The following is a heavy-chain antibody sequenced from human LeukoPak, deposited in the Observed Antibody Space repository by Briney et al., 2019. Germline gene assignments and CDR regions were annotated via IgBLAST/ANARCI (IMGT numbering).Heavy chain of an antibody. V-gene: IGHV3-23*01. Sequence: GGSLRLSCAASGFTFSSYAMTWIRQAPGKGLEWVSVINKSGGSTYYADSVKGRFTISRDNSKNTLYLQMNSLRAEDTAVYYCAKDRWGSGGSGGGDYWGQGTLVTVSS. CDR2: INKSGGST. D-gene: IGHD2-15*01. CDR1: GFTFSSYA. CDR3: AKDRWGSGGSGGGDY. J-gene: IGHJ4*02.